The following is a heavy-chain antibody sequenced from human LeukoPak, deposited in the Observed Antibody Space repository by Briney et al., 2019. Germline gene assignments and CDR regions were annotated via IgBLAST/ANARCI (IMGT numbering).Heavy chain of an antibody. CDR2: ISSSSSYI. J-gene: IGHJ6*02. V-gene: IGHV3-21*01. CDR3: ARIRGYSGYGEAPYYYYGMDV. D-gene: IGHD5-12*01. CDR1: GFTFSSYS. Sequence: PGGSSRLSCAASGFTFSSYSMNGVRQAPGRGWEWVSSISSSSSYIYYADSVKGRFTISRDNAKNSLYLQMNSLRAEDTAVYYCARIRGYSGYGEAPYYYYGMDVWGQGTTVTVSS.